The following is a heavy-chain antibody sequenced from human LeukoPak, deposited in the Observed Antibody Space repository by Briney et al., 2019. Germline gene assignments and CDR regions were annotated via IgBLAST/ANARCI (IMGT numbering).Heavy chain of an antibody. J-gene: IGHJ4*02. D-gene: IGHD3-10*01. CDR2: IYTSGST. CDR1: GGSISSYY. V-gene: IGHV4-4*07. Sequence: SETLSLTCPVSGGSISSYYWSWIRQPAGKGLEWIGRIYTSGSTNYNPSLKSRVTMSVDTSENQFSLKLSSVTAADTAVYYCAREEVFLWFGELSQYFDYWGQGTLVTVSS. CDR3: AREEVFLWFGELSQYFDY.